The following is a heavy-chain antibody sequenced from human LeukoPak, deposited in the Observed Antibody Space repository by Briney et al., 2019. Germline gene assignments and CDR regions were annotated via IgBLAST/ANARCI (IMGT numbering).Heavy chain of an antibody. CDR2: IKGKIDGGTT. CDR1: GFTFTNAW. Sequence: PGGSLRLSCAASGFTFTNAWMSWVRQAPGKGLEWVGRIKGKIDGGTTDYAAPVKGRFTISRDDSEGVAYLQMNSLKTEDTAVYYCTRDQTPYYWGQGTLVTVSS. J-gene: IGHJ4*02. CDR3: TRDQTPYY. V-gene: IGHV3-15*01.